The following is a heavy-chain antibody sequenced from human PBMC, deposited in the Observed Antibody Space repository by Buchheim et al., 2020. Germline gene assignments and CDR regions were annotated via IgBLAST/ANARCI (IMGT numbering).Heavy chain of an antibody. CDR1: GFTFSSYS. D-gene: IGHD6-6*01. J-gene: IGHJ4*02. CDR2: ISSRSSTI. Sequence: EVQLVESGGGLVQPGGSLRLSCAASGFTFSSYSMNWVRQAPGKGLEWVSYISSRSSTIYYADSVKGRFTISSDNAKTPLYLQMNSLRAEDTAVYYCARDGHSSFTIDYWGQGTL. V-gene: IGHV3-48*01. CDR3: ARDGHSSFTIDY.